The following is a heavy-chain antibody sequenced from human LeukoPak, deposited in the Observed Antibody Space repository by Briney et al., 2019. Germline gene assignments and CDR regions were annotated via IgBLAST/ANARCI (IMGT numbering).Heavy chain of an antibody. J-gene: IGHJ3*02. V-gene: IGHV3-74*01. Sequence: GGSLRLSCAASGFTFSSYWMHWVRQAPGKGLVWVSRINSDGSSTSYADSVKGRFTISRDNATNTLYLQMNSLRAEDTAVYYCAKDIVVVPSRSGDAFDIWGQGTMVTVSS. CDR1: GFTFSSYW. CDR2: INSDGSST. D-gene: IGHD2-2*01. CDR3: AKDIVVVPSRSGDAFDI.